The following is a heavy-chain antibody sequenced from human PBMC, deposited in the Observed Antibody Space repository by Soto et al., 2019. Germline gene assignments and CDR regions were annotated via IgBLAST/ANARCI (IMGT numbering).Heavy chain of an antibody. CDR2: IGAYKGNT. D-gene: IGHD3-22*01. CDR1: GYTFTSSG. J-gene: IGHJ5*02. Sequence: EVSCKSSGYTFTSSGIIWVRLAPGQGLKWMRWIGAYKGNTNYAQKLQGRVTMTTDEATSTTYMELRSRRSDDTAVYYCARYVGSGYYNGWFDPWGQGTLVPV. CDR3: ARYVGSGYYNGWFDP. V-gene: IGHV1-18*04.